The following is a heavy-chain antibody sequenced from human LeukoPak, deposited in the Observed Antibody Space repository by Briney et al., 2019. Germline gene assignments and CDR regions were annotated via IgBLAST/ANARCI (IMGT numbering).Heavy chain of an antibody. D-gene: IGHD3-22*01. Sequence: SETLSLTCTVSGGSISSYYWSWIRQPPGKGLEWIGYIYYSGSTNYNPSLKSRVTISVDTSKNQFSLKLSSVTAADTAVYYCATKVRAPAYYYYMDVWGKGTTVTVSS. CDR2: IYYSGST. J-gene: IGHJ6*03. CDR3: ATKVRAPAYYYYMDV. CDR1: GGSISSYY. V-gene: IGHV4-59*01.